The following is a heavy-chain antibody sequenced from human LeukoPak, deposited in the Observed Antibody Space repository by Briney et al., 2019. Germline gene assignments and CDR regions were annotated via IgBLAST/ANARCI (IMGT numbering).Heavy chain of an antibody. CDR3: AKGGRGSGSYNYFDK. D-gene: IGHD3-10*01. V-gene: IGHV3-23*01. Sequence: GGSLRLSCAATGFTYSSYAMNWVRQAPGKRLEWVSGISGSGGNTYYADSAKGRFTISRDNSKNMLYLEMNSLRTEDTAVYYCAKGGRGSGSYNYFDKWGQGTLVTVSS. CDR2: ISGSGGNT. J-gene: IGHJ4*02. CDR1: GFTYSSYA.